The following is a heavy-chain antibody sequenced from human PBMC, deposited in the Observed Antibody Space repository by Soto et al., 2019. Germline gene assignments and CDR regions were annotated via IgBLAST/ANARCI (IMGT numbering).Heavy chain of an antibody. CDR1: GFTFSSYA. CDR2: ISYDGSNK. Sequence: PGGSLRLSCAASGFTFSSYAMHWVRQAPGKGLEWVAVISYDGSNKYYADSVKGRFTISRDNSKNTLYLQMNSLRAEDTAVYYCAREFMTSWYNYYGMDVWGQGTTVTVSS. J-gene: IGHJ6*02. D-gene: IGHD6-13*01. CDR3: AREFMTSWYNYYGMDV. V-gene: IGHV3-30-3*01.